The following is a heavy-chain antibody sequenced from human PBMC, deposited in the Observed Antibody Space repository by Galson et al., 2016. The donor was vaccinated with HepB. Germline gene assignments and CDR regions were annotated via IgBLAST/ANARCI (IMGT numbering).Heavy chain of an antibody. CDR3: ARLILTYDFWSHYAMDV. Sequence: SLRLSCAASGFTFSSYSMNWVRQAPGKGLDWVSSISCGSSYIYYADSVKGRFTISRDNAKNSLYLQMNSLRAEDTAVYYCARLILTYDFWSHYAMDVWGKGTTVTVSS. V-gene: IGHV3-21*01. J-gene: IGHJ6*04. CDR2: ISCGSSYI. D-gene: IGHD3-3*01. CDR1: GFTFSSYS.